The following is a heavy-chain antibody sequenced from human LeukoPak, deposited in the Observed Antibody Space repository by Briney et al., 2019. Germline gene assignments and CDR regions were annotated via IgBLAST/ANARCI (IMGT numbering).Heavy chain of an antibody. D-gene: IGHD1-26*01. CDR3: ASSIVGAMGWFDP. CDR1: GYTFTGYY. CDR2: INPNSGGT. J-gene: IGHJ5*02. Sequence: ASVKVSCKASGYTFTGYYMHWVRQAPGQGLEWMGWINPNSGGTNYAQKFQGRVTMTRDTSISTACMELSRLRSDDTAVYYCASSIVGAMGWFDPWGQGTLVTVSS. V-gene: IGHV1-2*02.